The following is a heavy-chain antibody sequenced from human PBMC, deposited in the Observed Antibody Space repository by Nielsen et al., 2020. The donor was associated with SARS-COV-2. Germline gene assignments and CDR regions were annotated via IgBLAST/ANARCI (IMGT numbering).Heavy chain of an antibody. Sequence: SETLSLTCTVSGGSISSGGYYWSWIRQHPGKGLEWIGYIYYSGSTYYNPSLKSRVTISVDTSKNQFSLKLSSVTAADTAVYYCARSIGYLQSVDYFDYWGQGTLVTVSS. CDR3: ARSIGYLQSVDYFDY. J-gene: IGHJ4*02. CDR1: GGSISSGGYY. V-gene: IGHV4-31*03. D-gene: IGHD4-11*01. CDR2: IYYSGST.